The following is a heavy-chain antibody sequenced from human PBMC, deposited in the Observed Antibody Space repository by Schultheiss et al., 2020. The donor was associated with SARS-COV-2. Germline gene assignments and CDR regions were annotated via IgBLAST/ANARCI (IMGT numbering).Heavy chain of an antibody. CDR3: ARDAPWYDSSGYPW. D-gene: IGHD3-22*01. J-gene: IGHJ3*01. V-gene: IGHV3-23*01. CDR2: ISGSGAST. Sequence: GGSLRLSCAASGFTFSSYAMSWVRQAPGKGLEWVSGISGSGASTYYADSVKGRFTISRDNSKNTAYLQMNSLRAEDTAVYYCARDAPWYDSSGYPWWGQGTMVTVSS. CDR1: GFTFSSYA.